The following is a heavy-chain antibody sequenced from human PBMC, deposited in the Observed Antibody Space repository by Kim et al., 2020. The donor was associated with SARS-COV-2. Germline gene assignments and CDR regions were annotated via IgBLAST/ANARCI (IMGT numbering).Heavy chain of an antibody. J-gene: IGHJ3*02. D-gene: IGHD3-10*01. CDR2: ISAYNGNT. CDR3: ARGITMVRGVIIDSIDAFDI. V-gene: IGHV1-18*04. CDR1: GYTFTSYG. Sequence: ASVKVSCKASGYTFTSYGISWVRQAPGQGLEWMGWISAYNGNTNYAQKLQGRVTMTTDTSTSTAYMELRSLRSDDTAVYYCARGITMVRGVIIDSIDAFDIWGQGTMVTVSS.